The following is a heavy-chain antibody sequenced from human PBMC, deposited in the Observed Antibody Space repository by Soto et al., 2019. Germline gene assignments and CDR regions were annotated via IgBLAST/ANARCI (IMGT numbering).Heavy chain of an antibody. CDR1: GFTFSSYA. D-gene: IGHD3-10*01. Sequence: HPGGSLRLSCAASGFTFSSYAMSWVRQAPGKGLEWVSAISGSGGSTYYADSVKGRFTISRDNSKNTLYLQMNSLRAEDTAVYYCAKDAGGKITMVRGVIIGTFWSSDYWGQGTLVTVSS. CDR2: ISGSGGST. J-gene: IGHJ4*02. CDR3: AKDAGGKITMVRGVIIGTFWSSDY. V-gene: IGHV3-23*01.